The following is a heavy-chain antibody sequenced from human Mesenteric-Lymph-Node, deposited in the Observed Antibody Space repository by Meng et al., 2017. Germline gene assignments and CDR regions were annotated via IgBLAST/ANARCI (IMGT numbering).Heavy chain of an antibody. Sequence: GESLKISCAASGFISSSYWMSWVRQAAGKGLEWVANIKQDGSGKYYADSVKGRFTISRDNTKNSLYLQMSSLRVDDTAVYYCARDDLGDDAFDIWGQGTMVTVSS. J-gene: IGHJ3*02. D-gene: IGHD2-21*01. CDR1: GFISSSYW. V-gene: IGHV3-7*01. CDR2: IKQDGSGK. CDR3: ARDDLGDDAFDI.